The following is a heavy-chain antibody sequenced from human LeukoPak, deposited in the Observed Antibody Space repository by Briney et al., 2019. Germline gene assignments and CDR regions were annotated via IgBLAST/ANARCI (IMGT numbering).Heavy chain of an antibody. CDR3: AKDTYSGYDPDAFDI. Sequence: ASVKVSCKVSGYTLTELSMHWVRQAPGKGLEWMGGFDPEDGETIYAQKFQGRVTMTEDTSTDTAYMELSSLRSEDTAVYYCAKDTYSGYDPDAFDIWGQGTMVTVSS. CDR2: FDPEDGET. J-gene: IGHJ3*02. D-gene: IGHD5-12*01. V-gene: IGHV1-24*01. CDR1: GYTLTELS.